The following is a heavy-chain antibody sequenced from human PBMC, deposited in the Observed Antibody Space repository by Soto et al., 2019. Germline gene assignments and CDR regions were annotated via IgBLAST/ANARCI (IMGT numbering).Heavy chain of an antibody. CDR3: ARPYSNSWSTYFDY. CDR2: INTGNGDT. V-gene: IGHV1-3*04. Sequence: QVQLVQSGAEVKKPGASVKVSCKTSGYSFTTYFMHWVRQDPGQRLEWMGWINTGNGDTKYSQQFQGRVTIARDTSASTTYMELSSLRSEDTAVYYCARPYSNSWSTYFDYWGQGTLVTVSS. D-gene: IGHD6-13*01. CDR1: GYSFTTYF. J-gene: IGHJ4*02.